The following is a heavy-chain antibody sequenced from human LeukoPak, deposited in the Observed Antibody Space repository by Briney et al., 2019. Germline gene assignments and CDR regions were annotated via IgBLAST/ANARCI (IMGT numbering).Heavy chain of an antibody. CDR2: IYSGGST. CDR3: ASPLRYSSGWLNY. J-gene: IGHJ4*02. V-gene: IGHV3-53*01. D-gene: IGHD6-19*01. Sequence: PGGSLRLSCAASGFTVSSNYMSWVRQAPGKGLEWVSVIYSGGSTYYADSVKGRFTISRDNSKNTLYLQMNSLRAEDTAVYYCASPLRYSSGWLNYWGQGTLVTVSS. CDR1: GFTVSSNY.